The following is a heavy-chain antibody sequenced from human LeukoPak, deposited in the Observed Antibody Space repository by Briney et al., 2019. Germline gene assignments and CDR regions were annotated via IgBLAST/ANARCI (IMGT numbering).Heavy chain of an antibody. CDR3: AVVPPLDSSGGGYFDY. CDR1: GYTFTSYY. CDR2: IIPIFGTA. J-gene: IGHJ4*02. Sequence: SVKVSCKASGYTFTSYYIHWVRQAPGQGLEWMGGIIPIFGTANYAQKFQGRVTITADESTSTAYMELSSLRSEDTAVYYCAVVPPLDSSGGGYFDYWGQGTLVTVSS. V-gene: IGHV1-69*13. D-gene: IGHD6-19*01.